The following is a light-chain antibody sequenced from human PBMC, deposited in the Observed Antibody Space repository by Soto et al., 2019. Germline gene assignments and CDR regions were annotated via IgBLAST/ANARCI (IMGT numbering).Light chain of an antibody. CDR1: DSDIGYYNY. J-gene: IGLJ3*02. CDR2: EVS. V-gene: IGLV2-14*01. CDR3: SSYTSISTLA. Sequence: QSALTQPASVSGSPGQSITISCTGTDSDIGYYNYVSWYQQHPGKAPQLMIYEVSNRPSGVSNRFSGSKSGKTASLTISGLRAEDEADYYCSSYTSISTLAFGGGTKVTVL.